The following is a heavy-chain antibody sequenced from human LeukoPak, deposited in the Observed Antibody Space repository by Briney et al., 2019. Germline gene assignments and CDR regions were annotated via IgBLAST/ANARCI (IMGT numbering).Heavy chain of an antibody. CDR1: GGSMSSHY. CDR2: IYSSGST. CDR3: ARGTLTVAGLFDY. D-gene: IGHD6-19*01. Sequence: PSETLSLTCNVSGGSMSSHYWSWIRQPPGKGLEWIGYIYSSGSTNYNPSLKSRVIISIDTPKNQFSLKLSSATAADTAVYYCARGTLTVAGLFDYWGQGTLVTVSS. V-gene: IGHV4-59*11. J-gene: IGHJ4*02.